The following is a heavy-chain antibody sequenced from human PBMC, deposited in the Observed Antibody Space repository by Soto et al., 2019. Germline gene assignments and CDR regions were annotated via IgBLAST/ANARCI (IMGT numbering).Heavy chain of an antibody. Sequence: GGSLRLSCEASGFNFRNFWMHWVRQPPGKGPEWVSNIPSDGRDVSYADSVRGRFTISRDDARNTLYLQMSDLRVEDTAIYYCTRDDSGLGIDYWGQGTQVTVSS. CDR1: GFNFRNFW. J-gene: IGHJ4*02. CDR2: IPSDGRDV. D-gene: IGHD1-26*01. V-gene: IGHV3-74*01. CDR3: TRDDSGLGIDY.